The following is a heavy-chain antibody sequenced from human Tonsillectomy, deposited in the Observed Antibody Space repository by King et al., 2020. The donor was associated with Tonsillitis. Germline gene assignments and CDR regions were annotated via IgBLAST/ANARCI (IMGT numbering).Heavy chain of an antibody. Sequence: QLVQSGGGLVQPGGSLRLSCAASGFTFSSHDMHWVRHATGTGLEWVSSIGAAGDTYYRGPVKGRFTISSENAKNSLWLQLNSLRAGDTAVYYCARDNSGSGSFDYWGQGTLVTVSS. CDR3: ARDNSGSGSFDY. D-gene: IGHD4-23*01. J-gene: IGHJ4*02. V-gene: IGHV3-13*01. CDR1: GFTFSSHD. CDR2: IGAAGDT.